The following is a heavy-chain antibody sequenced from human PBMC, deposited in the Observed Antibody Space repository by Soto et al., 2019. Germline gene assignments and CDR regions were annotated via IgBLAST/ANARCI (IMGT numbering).Heavy chain of an antibody. Sequence: SVKVSCKASGGTFSSYAISWLRQSPGQGLEWMGGIIPIFGTADYAQKFQGRVTITADESTSTAYMELSSLRSEDTAVYYCARETSSYYFDYWGQGTLVTVSS. V-gene: IGHV1-69*13. J-gene: IGHJ4*02. CDR1: GGTFSSYA. CDR2: IIPIFGTA. CDR3: ARETSSYYFDY.